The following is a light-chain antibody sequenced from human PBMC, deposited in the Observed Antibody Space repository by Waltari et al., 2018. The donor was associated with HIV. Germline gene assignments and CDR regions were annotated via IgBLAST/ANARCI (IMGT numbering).Light chain of an antibody. CDR3: QQYYSYSWT. J-gene: IGKJ1*01. CDR2: AAS. CDR1: QGISSY. Sequence: AIRMTQSPSSFSACTGDRVTITCRASQGISSYLAWYQQKPGKAPKLLIYAASTLQSGVPSRFSGSGSGTDFTLTISCLQSEDFATYYCQQYYSYSWTFGQGTKVEIK. V-gene: IGKV1-8*01.